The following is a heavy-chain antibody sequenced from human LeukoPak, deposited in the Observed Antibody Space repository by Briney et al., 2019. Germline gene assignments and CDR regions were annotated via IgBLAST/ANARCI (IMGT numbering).Heavy chain of an antibody. CDR2: ISAYNGNT. CDR3: ARVAGSNYYYYYYYMDV. CDR1: GYTFTSYG. D-gene: IGHD4-11*01. J-gene: IGHJ6*03. V-gene: IGHV1-18*01. Sequence: ASVNVSCKASGYTFTSYGISWVRQAPGQGLEWMGWISAYNGNTNYAQKLQGRVTMTTDTSTSTAYMELRSLRSDDTAVYYCARVAGSNYYYYYYYMDVWGKGPTVTVSS.